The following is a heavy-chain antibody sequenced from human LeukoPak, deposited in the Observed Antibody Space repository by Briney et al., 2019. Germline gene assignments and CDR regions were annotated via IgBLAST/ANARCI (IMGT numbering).Heavy chain of an antibody. V-gene: IGHV4-38-2*02. Sequence: SETLSLTCTVSGYSISSGYYWGWIRQPPGKGLEWIGSIYHSGSTYYNPSLKSRVTISVDTSKNQFSLKLSSVTAADTAVYYCARESYCSSTSCYTNPGAFDIWGQGTMVTVSS. CDR2: IYHSGST. CDR1: GYSISSGYY. J-gene: IGHJ3*02. D-gene: IGHD2-2*02. CDR3: ARESYCSSTSCYTNPGAFDI.